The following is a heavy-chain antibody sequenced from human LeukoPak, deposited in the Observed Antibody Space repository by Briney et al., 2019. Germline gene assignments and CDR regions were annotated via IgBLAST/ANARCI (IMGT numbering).Heavy chain of an antibody. V-gene: IGHV4-30-4*01. CDR1: GGSISSGDYY. Sequence: SETLSLTCTVSGGSISSGDYYWSWIRQPPGKGLEWIGYIYYSGSTYYNPSLKSRVTISVDTSKNQFSLKLSFVTAADTAVYYCARGDSGYDSFDYWGQGTLVTVSS. J-gene: IGHJ4*02. CDR2: IYYSGST. D-gene: IGHD5-12*01. CDR3: ARGDSGYDSFDY.